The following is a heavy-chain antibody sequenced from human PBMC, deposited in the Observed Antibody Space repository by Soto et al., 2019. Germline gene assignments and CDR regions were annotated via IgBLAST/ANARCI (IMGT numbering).Heavy chain of an antibody. CDR2: INPSGGST. V-gene: IGHV1-46*01. Sequence: ASVKVSCKASGYTFTSYYMHWVRQAPGQGLEWMGIINPSGGSTSYAQKFQGRVTMTRDTSTSTVYMELSSLRSEDTAVYYCARGYDFWSGYYAPPYYYYGMDVWGHGTTVTVSS. CDR1: GYTFTSYY. CDR3: ARGYDFWSGYYAPPYYYYGMDV. J-gene: IGHJ6*02. D-gene: IGHD3-3*01.